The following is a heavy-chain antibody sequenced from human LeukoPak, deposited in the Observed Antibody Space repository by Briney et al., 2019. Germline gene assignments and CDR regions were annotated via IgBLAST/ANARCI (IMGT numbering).Heavy chain of an antibody. D-gene: IGHD3-10*01. CDR1: GGSITSSSYY. V-gene: IGHV4-39*07. CDR3: ARDSEGVPDY. Sequence: SETMSLTCTVAGGSITSSSYYWGWILQPPWKGLEWIASIYYSGRTYYTPSLKSRVTISVDTSKKEFSLKLSSVTAADTAVYYCARDSEGVPDYWGQGILVTVSS. J-gene: IGHJ4*02. CDR2: IYYSGRT.